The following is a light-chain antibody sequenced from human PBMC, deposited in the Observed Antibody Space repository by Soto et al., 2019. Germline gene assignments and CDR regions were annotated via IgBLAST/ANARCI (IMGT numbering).Light chain of an antibody. Sequence: EIVLTQSPATLSLSPGERATLSCRASQSVSHYLAWYQQKPGQAPRLLIYDASNRATGIPARFSGSGSGTDFTLTISSREPEDFAVYYCQQRSNWPLYTFGQGTKLEIK. V-gene: IGKV3-11*01. CDR1: QSVSHY. J-gene: IGKJ2*01. CDR3: QQRSNWPLYT. CDR2: DAS.